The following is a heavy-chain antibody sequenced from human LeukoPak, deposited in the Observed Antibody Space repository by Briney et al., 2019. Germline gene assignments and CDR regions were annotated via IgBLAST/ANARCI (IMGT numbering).Heavy chain of an antibody. Sequence: VGALRLSCAASGFIFSSYSMNWVRQAPGKGLEWVSYISSSSSTIYYADSVKGRFTISRDNAKNSRYLQMNTLRADDTAVYYCARDLRGSPDYWGQGTLVTVSS. CDR3: ARDLRGSPDY. J-gene: IGHJ4*02. CDR2: ISSSSSTI. CDR1: GFIFSSYS. D-gene: IGHD3-10*01. V-gene: IGHV3-48*01.